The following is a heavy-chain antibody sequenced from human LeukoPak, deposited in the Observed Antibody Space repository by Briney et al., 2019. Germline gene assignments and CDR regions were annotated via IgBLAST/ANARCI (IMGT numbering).Heavy chain of an antibody. CDR1: GFTFSSYA. CDR2: ISGNGVST. Sequence: GGSLRLSCAASGFTFSSYAMYWVRRTPGKGLEYVSVISGNGVSTHYATSVKGRFTISRDNSKNTLYLQMNSLRAEDTAVYYCAKDLTVDTARRSYYYYYGMDVWGQGTTVTVSS. D-gene: IGHD5-18*01. CDR3: AKDLTVDTARRSYYYYYGMDV. J-gene: IGHJ6*02. V-gene: IGHV3-64*01.